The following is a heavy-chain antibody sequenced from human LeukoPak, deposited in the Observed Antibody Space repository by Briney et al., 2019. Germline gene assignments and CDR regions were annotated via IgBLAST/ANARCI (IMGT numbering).Heavy chain of an antibody. CDR3: ARVKAAHFMWRGAPFDY. CDR1: GGSISSSNW. J-gene: IGHJ4*02. V-gene: IGHV4-4*02. CDR2: IYHSGST. Sequence: PSETLSLTCAVSGGSISSSNWWSWVRPPPGKGLEWIGEIYHSGSTNYNPSLKSRVTISVDTSKNQFSLKLSSVTAADTAVYYCARVKAAHFMWRGAPFDYWGQGTLVTVSS. D-gene: IGHD3-3*02.